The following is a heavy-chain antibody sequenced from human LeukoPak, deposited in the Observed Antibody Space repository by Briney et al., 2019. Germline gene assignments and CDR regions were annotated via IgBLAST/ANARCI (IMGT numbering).Heavy chain of an antibody. CDR1: GFTFSDHY. CDR2: TRNKANSYTT. Sequence: GGSLRLSCAASGFTFSDHYMDWVRQAPGMGLEWVGRTRNKANSYTTEYAASVKGRFTISRDDSKNSLYLQMNSLTTEDTAVYYCAIYRSYDMDVWGQGTTVTVSS. J-gene: IGHJ6*02. V-gene: IGHV3-72*01. CDR3: AIYRSYDMDV. D-gene: IGHD3-16*02.